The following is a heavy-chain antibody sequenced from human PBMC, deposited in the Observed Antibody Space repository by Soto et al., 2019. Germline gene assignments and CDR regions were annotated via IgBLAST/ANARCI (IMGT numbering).Heavy chain of an antibody. V-gene: IGHV3-21*01. CDR1: GFTFSSYS. Sequence: EVQLVESGGGLVKPGGSLRLSCAASGFTFSSYSMNWVRQAPGKGLEWVSSISSSSSYIYYADSVKGRFTISRDNAKNSLYLQMNGLGAEDTAVYYCARVRDSSGYYEGAYDSWGQGTLVTVSS. CDR3: ARVRDSSGYYEGAYDS. J-gene: IGHJ4*02. CDR2: ISSSSSYI. D-gene: IGHD3-22*01.